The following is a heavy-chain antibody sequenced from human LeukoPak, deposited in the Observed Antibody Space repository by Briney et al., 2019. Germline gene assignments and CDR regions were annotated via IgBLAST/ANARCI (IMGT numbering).Heavy chain of an antibody. CDR2: IKQDGSEK. V-gene: IGHV3-7*01. CDR1: GFTFSSYW. D-gene: IGHD3-22*01. CDR3: ARVFGGYYYDSSGYFI. Sequence: GGSLRLSCAASGFTFSSYWMSWVRQAPGKGLEWVANIKQDGSEKYYVDSVKGRSTISRDNAKNSLYLQMNSLRAEDTAVYYCARVFGGYYYDSSGYFIWGQGTMVTVSS. J-gene: IGHJ3*02.